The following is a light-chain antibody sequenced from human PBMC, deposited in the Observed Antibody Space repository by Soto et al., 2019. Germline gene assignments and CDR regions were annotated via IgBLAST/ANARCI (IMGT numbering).Light chain of an antibody. CDR1: SSDVGRYSL. J-gene: IGLJ3*02. V-gene: IGLV2-14*02. Sequence: QSALTQPASVSGSPGQSIVISCTGTSSDVGRYSLVSWYQHHPGKAPKLIIYEVRNRPSGVSNRLSGSKSGNTASLTISGLQADDEADYYCCSYTSSSIRVFGGGTKLTVL. CDR3: CSYTSSSIRV. CDR2: EVR.